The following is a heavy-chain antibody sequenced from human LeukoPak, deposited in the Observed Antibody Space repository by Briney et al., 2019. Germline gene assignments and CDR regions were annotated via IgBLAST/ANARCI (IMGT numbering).Heavy chain of an antibody. J-gene: IGHJ4*02. D-gene: IGHD3-22*01. CDR2: MRYDGSNK. CDR3: AKPDSSGYYSAVYDY. Sequence: GGSLRLSCAASGFTFSSYAMSWVRQAPGKGLEWVAFMRYDGSNKYYADSVKGRFTISRDNSKNTLYLQMNSLRAEDTAVYYCAKPDSSGYYSAVYDYWGQGTLVTVSS. CDR1: GFTFSSYA. V-gene: IGHV3-30*02.